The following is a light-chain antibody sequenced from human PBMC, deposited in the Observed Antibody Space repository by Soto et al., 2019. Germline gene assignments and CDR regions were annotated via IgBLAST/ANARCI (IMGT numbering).Light chain of an antibody. CDR1: SSNIGAGYG. CDR3: RSYDSRLRGSV. Sequence: QSVLTQPPSVSGAPGQRVTISCTGSSSNIGAGYGVHWYQQLPGAAPKVVIYGNNNRPAGVPDRFSGSKSGTSASLAITGLQADDEDDYFCRSYDSRLRGSVFGGGTQLTVL. CDR2: GNN. V-gene: IGLV1-40*01. J-gene: IGLJ2*01.